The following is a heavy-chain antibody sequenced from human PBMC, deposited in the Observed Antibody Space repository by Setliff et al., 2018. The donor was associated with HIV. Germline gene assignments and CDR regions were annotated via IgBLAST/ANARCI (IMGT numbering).Heavy chain of an antibody. CDR1: GGSFSDNY. CDR3: ARGRFHRLHRPYSGSGSLGIQYFDY. CDR2: INHSGRT. V-gene: IGHV4-34*01. J-gene: IGHJ4*02. Sequence: PSETLSLTCAVYGGSFSDNYWSWIRQSPGKGLEWIGEINHSGRTKYSPSLRSRVSISVDTSKTQFSLKVNSVTATDTALYYCARGRFHRLHRPYSGSGSLGIQYFDYWGQGTLVTVSS. D-gene: IGHD3-10*01.